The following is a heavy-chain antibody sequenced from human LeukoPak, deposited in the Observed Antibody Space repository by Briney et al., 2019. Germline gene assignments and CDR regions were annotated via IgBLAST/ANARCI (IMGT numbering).Heavy chain of an antibody. CDR3: ARDRKTDGYFYWYFDL. V-gene: IGHV3-30-3*01. J-gene: IGHJ2*01. D-gene: IGHD5-18*01. CDR1: GFSFSSYA. Sequence: GGSLRLSCAASGFSFSSYAMNWVRQVPGKGLEWVAVMSYDGGTKYYADSVKGRVTISRDNSKNTLYLQMNSLRTEDTAVYCCARDRKTDGYFYWYFDLWGRGTLVTVSS. CDR2: MSYDGGTK.